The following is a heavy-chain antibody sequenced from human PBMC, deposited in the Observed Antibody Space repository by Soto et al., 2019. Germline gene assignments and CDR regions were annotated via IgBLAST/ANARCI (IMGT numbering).Heavy chain of an antibody. CDR2: IKTSAGGGAT. V-gene: IGHV3-15*07. Sequence: EVQLVESAGRLVKPGGSLRLSCVASGFSFNEAWMNWVRQAPGQGLEWVGRIKTSAGGGATNYAAPVQGRFTISRDDSKNTLYLHMNSLRTEDTAIYYCTTGSVEGIWGQGTTVIVSS. J-gene: IGHJ6*02. CDR1: GFSFNEAW. D-gene: IGHD2-15*01. CDR3: TTGSVEGI.